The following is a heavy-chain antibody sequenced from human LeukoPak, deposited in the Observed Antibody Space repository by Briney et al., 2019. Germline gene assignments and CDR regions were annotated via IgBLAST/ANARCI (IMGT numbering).Heavy chain of an antibody. D-gene: IGHD3-3*01. Sequence: PGGSLRLSCAASGFTFSSYETNWVRQAPGKGLEWVSYISSSGSTIYYADSVKGRFTISRDNAKNSLYLQMNSLRAEDTAVYYCARGGGKAYYDFWSGYYPTNWFDPWGQGTLVTVSS. CDR1: GFTFSSYE. CDR3: ARGGGKAYYDFWSGYYPTNWFDP. CDR2: ISSSGSTI. V-gene: IGHV3-48*03. J-gene: IGHJ5*02.